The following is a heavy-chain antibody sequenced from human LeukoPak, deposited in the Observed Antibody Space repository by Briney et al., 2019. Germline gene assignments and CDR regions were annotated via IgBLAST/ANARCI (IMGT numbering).Heavy chain of an antibody. CDR1: GFTFSSYA. D-gene: IGHD2-21*02. CDR3: ARGDHFDY. CDR2: ISYDGSNK. Sequence: GGSLRLSCAASGFTFSSYAMHWVRQAPGKGLEWVAVISYDGSNKYYADSVKGRFTISRENAKNSLYLQMNSLRAEDTAVYYCARGDHFDYWGQGTLVTVSS. J-gene: IGHJ4*02. V-gene: IGHV3-30*14.